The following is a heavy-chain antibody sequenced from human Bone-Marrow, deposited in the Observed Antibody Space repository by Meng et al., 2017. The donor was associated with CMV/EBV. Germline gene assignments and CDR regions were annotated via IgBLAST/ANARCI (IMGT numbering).Heavy chain of an antibody. D-gene: IGHD3-3*01. V-gene: IGHV3-33*06. Sequence: GESLKISCAASGFTFSSYGMHWVRQAPGKGLEWVAVIWYDGSNKYYADSVKGRFTISRDNSKNTLYLQMNSLRAEDTAVYYCAKDGYYDFWSGHIYYYYGMDVWGQGTTVTVSS. CDR3: AKDGYYDFWSGHIYYYYGMDV. CDR2: IWYDGSNK. CDR1: GFTFSSYG. J-gene: IGHJ6*02.